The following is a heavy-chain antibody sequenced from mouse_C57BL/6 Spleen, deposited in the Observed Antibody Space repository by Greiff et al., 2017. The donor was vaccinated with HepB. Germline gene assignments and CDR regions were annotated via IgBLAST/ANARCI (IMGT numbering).Heavy chain of an antibody. CDR1: GYTFTSYW. D-gene: IGHD4-1*01. CDR2: IDPSDSYT. J-gene: IGHJ2*01. Sequence: VQLQQPGAELVMPGASVKLSCKASGYTFTSYWMHWVKQRPGQGLEWIGEIDPSDSYTNYNQKFKGKSTLTVDKSSSTAYMQLSSLTSEDSAVYYCARVELGPYYFDYWGQGTTLTVSS. CDR3: ARVELGPYYFDY. V-gene: IGHV1-69*01.